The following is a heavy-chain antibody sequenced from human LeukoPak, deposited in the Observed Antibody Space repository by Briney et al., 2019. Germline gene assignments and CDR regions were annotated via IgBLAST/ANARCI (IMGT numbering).Heavy chain of an antibody. CDR3: AKGFYDRGY. V-gene: IGHV3-30*02. CDR1: GFTFSGSA. J-gene: IGHJ4*02. CDR2: IRFDGSNK. D-gene: IGHD3-16*01. Sequence: GGSLRLSCAASGFTFSGSAMHWVRQAPGKGLEWVAFIRFDGSNKYYGDSVKGRFTISRDNSKNTLYLQMNSLRVEDTAVYYCAKGFYDRGYWGQGTLVTVSS.